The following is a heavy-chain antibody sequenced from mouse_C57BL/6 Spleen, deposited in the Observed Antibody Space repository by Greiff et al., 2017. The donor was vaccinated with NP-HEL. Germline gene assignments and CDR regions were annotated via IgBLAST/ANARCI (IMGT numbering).Heavy chain of an antibody. V-gene: IGHV1-63*01. J-gene: IGHJ4*01. CDR1: GYTFTNYW. D-gene: IGHD1-1*02. CDR2: IYPGGGYT. Sequence: QVQLKESGAELVRPGTSVKMSCKASGYTFTNYWIGWAKQRPGHGLEWIGDIYPGGGYTNYNEKFKGKATLTADKSSSTAYMQFSSLTSEDSAIYYCARMGGPYAMDYWGQGTSVTVSS. CDR3: ARMGGPYAMDY.